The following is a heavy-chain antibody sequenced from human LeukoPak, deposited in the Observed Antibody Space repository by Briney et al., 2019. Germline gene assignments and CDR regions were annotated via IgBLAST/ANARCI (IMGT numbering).Heavy chain of an antibody. CDR2: IHSSEGT. CDR3: ARHVYGEGMVV. CDR1: GGSLNGYY. J-gene: IGHJ6*04. D-gene: IGHD4-17*01. V-gene: IGHV4-59*08. Sequence: SETLSLTCTVSGGSLNGYYWGWIRQSPGKGLECIGYIHSSEGTAHNASLKSRLTISLDTPKNQFSLTLSSVTAADTAVYYCARHVYGEGMVVWGKGTTVTVSS.